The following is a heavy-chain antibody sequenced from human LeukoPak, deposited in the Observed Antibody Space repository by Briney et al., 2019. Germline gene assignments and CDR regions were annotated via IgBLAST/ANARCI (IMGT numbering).Heavy chain of an antibody. CDR2: IDYSGNT. CDR3: ARVGGITMIVVLIGDAFDI. Sequence: PSGTLSLTCAVSGGSISSSNWWSWVRQPPGKGLEWIGSIDYSGNTYYNPSLKSRVTISGDTSKNQFSLRLSSVTAADTAVYYCARVGGITMIVVLIGDAFDIWGQGTMVTVSS. J-gene: IGHJ3*02. D-gene: IGHD3-22*01. V-gene: IGHV4-4*02. CDR1: GGSISSSNW.